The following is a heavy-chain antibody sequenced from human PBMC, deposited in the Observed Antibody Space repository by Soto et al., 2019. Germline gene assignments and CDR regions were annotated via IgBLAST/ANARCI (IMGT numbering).Heavy chain of an antibody. J-gene: IGHJ4*02. CDR3: ARSVVVGTSWYYFDY. D-gene: IGHD2-15*01. CDR1: GITVSSNY. Sequence: EVQLVQSGGGLIQRGGSLRLSCAASGITVSSNYMSWVRQAPGKGLEWVSILYGDGRTYYTDSVKGRFTISRDNSKNTLYLQMTSLRAEDTAVYYCARSVVVGTSWYYFDYWGQGALVTVSS. CDR2: LYGDGRT. V-gene: IGHV3-53*01.